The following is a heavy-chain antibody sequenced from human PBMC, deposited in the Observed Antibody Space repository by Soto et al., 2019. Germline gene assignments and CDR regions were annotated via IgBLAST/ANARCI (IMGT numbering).Heavy chain of an antibody. J-gene: IGHJ4*02. Sequence: PSKPLYLTSTVYGGCIGSYYWRWIRQPPGKGMEWIGYIYYSGSTNYNPSLKSRVTISVDTSKNQFSLKLSSVTAADTAVYYCARVPYYYDSSGYSLDYWGQGTLVTVSS. CDR3: ARVPYYYDSSGYSLDY. CDR1: GGCIGSYY. V-gene: IGHV4-59*01. D-gene: IGHD3-22*01. CDR2: IYYSGST.